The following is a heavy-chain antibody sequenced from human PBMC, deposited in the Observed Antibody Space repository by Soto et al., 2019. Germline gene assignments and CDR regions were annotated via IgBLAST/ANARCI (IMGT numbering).Heavy chain of an antibody. CDR2: IYYSGST. D-gene: IGHD3-22*01. CDR3: ARVKSRDTMIGSLDY. Sequence: TSETLSLTCTVSGGSVSSGSYYWSWIRQPPWKGLEWIGYIYYSGSTNYNPSLKSRVTISVDTSKNQFSLKLSSVTAADTAVYYCARVKSRDTMIGSLDYWGQGTLVPVSS. J-gene: IGHJ4*02. V-gene: IGHV4-61*01. CDR1: GGSVSSGSYY.